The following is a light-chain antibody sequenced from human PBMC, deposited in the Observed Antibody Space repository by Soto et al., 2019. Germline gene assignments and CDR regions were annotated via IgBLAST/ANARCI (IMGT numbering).Light chain of an antibody. V-gene: IGKV3-20*01. J-gene: IGKJ5*01. CDR2: GAS. CDR3: QQYGGSPPIT. CDR1: QSVSSRY. Sequence: EIVLTQSPGTLSLSPGERATLSYRASQSVSSRYLTWYQQKPGQAPRLLIYGASSRATGIPDRFSGSGSGTDFTLTISRLEPEDFAVYSCQQYGGSPPITFGQGTRLEIK.